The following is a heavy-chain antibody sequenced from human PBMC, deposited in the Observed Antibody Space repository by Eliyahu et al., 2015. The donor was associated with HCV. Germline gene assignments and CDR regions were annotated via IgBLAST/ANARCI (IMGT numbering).Heavy chain of an antibody. CDR1: GGTFSSYA. CDR3: ASGDGYNTPFDY. V-gene: IGHV1-69*01. J-gene: IGHJ4*02. CDR2: SIPIFGTA. Sequence: QVQLVQSGAEGKKPGSSXKVSCKASGGTFSSYAISWVRQAPGQGLGWMGGSIPIFGTANYAQKFQGRVTITADESTSTAYMELSSLRSEDTAVYYCASGDGYNTPFDYWGQGTLVTVSS. D-gene: IGHD5-24*01.